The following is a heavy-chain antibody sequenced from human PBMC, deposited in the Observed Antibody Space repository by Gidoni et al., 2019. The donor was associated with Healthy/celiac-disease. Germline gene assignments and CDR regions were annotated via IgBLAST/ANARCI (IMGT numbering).Heavy chain of an antibody. CDR1: GGSISSYY. CDR2: IYYSGST. J-gene: IGHJ4*02. V-gene: IGHV4-59*01. D-gene: IGHD3-22*01. CDR3: AGTYSRDGYIQEDY. Sequence: QVQLPESGPGLVKPSETLALHCTVSGGSISSYYWRWIRPPPGKGLEWIGYIYYSGSTNYNPSLKSRVTISVDTSKNQFSLKLSSVTAADTAVYYCAGTYSRDGYIQEDYWGQGTLVTVSS.